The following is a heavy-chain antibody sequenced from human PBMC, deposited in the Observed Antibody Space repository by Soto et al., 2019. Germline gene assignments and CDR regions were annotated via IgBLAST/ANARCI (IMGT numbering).Heavy chain of an antibody. CDR3: IQSRCGGDCLQSYASHYYYGMDV. J-gene: IGHJ6*02. V-gene: IGHV2-5*02. D-gene: IGHD2-21*02. CDR1: GFSLSTSGVG. Sequence: QITLKESGPTLVKPTQTLTLTCTFSGFSLSTSGVGVGWIRQPPGKALEWLALIYWDDDKRYSPSLRSRLTIRKDTPKNQVVLTMTNMDPVDTATYYCIQSRCGGDCLQSYASHYYYGMDVWGQGTTVTVSS. CDR2: IYWDDDK.